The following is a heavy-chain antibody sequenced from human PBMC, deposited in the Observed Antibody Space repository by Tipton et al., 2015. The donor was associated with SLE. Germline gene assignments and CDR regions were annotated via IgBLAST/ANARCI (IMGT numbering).Heavy chain of an antibody. D-gene: IGHD2-15*01. V-gene: IGHV4-59*08. CDR1: GGSISSYY. J-gene: IGHJ6*01. CDR3: ARHSCSGSSCFYYGMDV. CDR2: IEDNGSS. Sequence: TLSLTCTVSGGSISSYYWSWIRQPPGMGLEWIGYIEDNGSSDYNPSLKSRVTMSVDTSKNKFSLNLRSVSAADTATYYCARHSCSGSSCFYYGMDVWGPGTTVSVSS.